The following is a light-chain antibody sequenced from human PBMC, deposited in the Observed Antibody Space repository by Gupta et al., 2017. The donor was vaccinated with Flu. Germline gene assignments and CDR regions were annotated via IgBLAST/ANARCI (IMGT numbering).Light chain of an antibody. Sequence: GTLFLSPGERATLSCRASQSVRSSYLAWYQQKPGQAPRLLIYGASSRATGIPDRFSGSGSGTDFTLTISRLEPEDFAVYHCQQEGSSPITFGQGTRVEIK. CDR2: GAS. CDR3: QQEGSSPIT. CDR1: QSVRSSY. J-gene: IGKJ5*01. V-gene: IGKV3-20*01.